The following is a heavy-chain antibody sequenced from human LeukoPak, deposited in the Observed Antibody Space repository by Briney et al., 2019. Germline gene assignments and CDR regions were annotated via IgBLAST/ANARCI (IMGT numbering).Heavy chain of an antibody. V-gene: IGHV1-18*01. CDR2: ISAYNGNT. Sequence: ASVKVSCKASGYTFTSYGISWVRQAPGQGLEWMGWISAYNGNTNYAQKLQGRVTMTTDTSTSTAYMELRSLRSDDTAVYYCAGDQATDSSGYYYPNPFDIWGQGTMVTVSS. CDR3: AGDQATDSSGYYYPNPFDI. CDR1: GYTFTSYG. D-gene: IGHD3-22*01. J-gene: IGHJ3*02.